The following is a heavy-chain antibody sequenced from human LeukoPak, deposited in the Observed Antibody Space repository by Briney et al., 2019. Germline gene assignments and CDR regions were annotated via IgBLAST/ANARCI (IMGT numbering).Heavy chain of an antibody. Sequence: GGSLRLSCAASGFTFSSYSMNWVRQAPGEGLEWVSSISSSSSYIYYADSVKGRFTISRDNAKNSLYLQMNSLRAEDTAVYYCARQDGPQSKNWFDPWGQGTLVTVSS. D-gene: IGHD5-24*01. CDR1: GFTFSSYS. V-gene: IGHV3-21*01. J-gene: IGHJ5*02. CDR2: ISSSSSYI. CDR3: ARQDGPQSKNWFDP.